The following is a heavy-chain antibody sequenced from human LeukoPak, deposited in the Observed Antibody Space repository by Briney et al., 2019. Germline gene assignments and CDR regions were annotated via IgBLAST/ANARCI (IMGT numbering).Heavy chain of an antibody. CDR2: VHLNGAT. J-gene: IGHJ4*02. V-gene: IGHV4-4*02. D-gene: IGHD1-26*01. CDR1: GGSITTTNW. Sequence: SETLSLTCAVSGGSITTTNWWSWIRQPPGKGLEWIGEVHLNGATNYNPSLESRFSMSIDKSNNHLSLEVTSVTAADTAMYYCTRESGAFSPFGFWGQGTLVTVSS. CDR3: TRESGAFSPFGF.